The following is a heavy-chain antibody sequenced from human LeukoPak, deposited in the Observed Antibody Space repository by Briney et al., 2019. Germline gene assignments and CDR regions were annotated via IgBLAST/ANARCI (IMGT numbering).Heavy chain of an antibody. D-gene: IGHD3-10*01. CDR3: ARRGTGFGDT. CDR1: GYTFTNYW. J-gene: IGHJ4*02. V-gene: IGHV5-51*01. Sequence: PGESLKTSCKAFGYTFTNYWIGWVRQMPGKGLDRMGIIYPGDSDIRYSPSFQGQVTISADKSISTAYLQWNSLRASDTAMYYCARRGTGFGDTWGQGTLVTVSS. CDR2: IYPGDSDI.